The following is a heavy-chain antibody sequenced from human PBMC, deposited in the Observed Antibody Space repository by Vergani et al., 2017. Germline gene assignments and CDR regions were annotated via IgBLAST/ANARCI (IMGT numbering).Heavy chain of an antibody. CDR2: IDHTCWA. D-gene: IGHD5-24*01. J-gene: IGHJ6*03. CDR1: GGAFTSYY. CDR3: ARVNPETYGYRYFYYYMDV. V-gene: IGHV4-34*01. Sequence: QVQLQQWGGGMLKPSETLSLTCVVNGGAFTSYYWTWIRQSPGEGLEWVGDIDHTCWADYNPSLKSRLTMTVDQSRNQFSLTLNSVTASDTAIYFCARVNPETYGYRYFYYYMDVWVQGTAVTVS.